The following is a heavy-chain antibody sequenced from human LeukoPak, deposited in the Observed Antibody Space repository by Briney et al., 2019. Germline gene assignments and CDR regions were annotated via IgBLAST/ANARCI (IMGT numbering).Heavy chain of an antibody. J-gene: IGHJ4*02. CDR1: GGSISSNNYY. Sequence: SETLSLTCTVSGGSISSNNYYWGWIRQPPGKGLEWIGSIYYSGSTYNNPSLKSRVTISVDTTKNQFSLELTSVTAADTAVYYCASSPSGYWWNFDCWGQGTLVTVPS. CDR2: IYYSGST. V-gene: IGHV4-39*01. CDR3: ASSPSGYWWNFDC. D-gene: IGHD3-22*01.